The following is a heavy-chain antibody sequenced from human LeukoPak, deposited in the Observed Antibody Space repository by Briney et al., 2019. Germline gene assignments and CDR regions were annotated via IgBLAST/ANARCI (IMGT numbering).Heavy chain of an antibody. D-gene: IGHD2-2*01. CDR2: FEPEDGET. J-gene: IGHJ4*02. CDR1: GYTLTELS. CDR3: ATGRYCSSTSCYGMFDY. V-gene: IGHV1-24*01. Sequence: ASVKVSCKVSGYTLTELSMHWVRQAPGKGLEWMGGFEPEDGETIYARKFQGRVSMTEETSTDTAYMELSSLRSEDTAVYYCATGRYCSSTSCYGMFDYWGQGPMVTVSS.